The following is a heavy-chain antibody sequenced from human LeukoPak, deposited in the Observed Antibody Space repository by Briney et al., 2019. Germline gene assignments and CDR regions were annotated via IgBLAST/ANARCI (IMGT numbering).Heavy chain of an antibody. CDR1: GFTFSSYE. CDR2: ISSSGSTI. V-gene: IGHV3-48*03. J-gene: IGHJ4*02. Sequence: GGSLRLSCAASGFTFSSYEMNWVRQAPGKGLEWVSYISSSGSTIYYADSVKGRFTISRDNAKNSLYLQMNSLRAEDMAVYHCARAVWFGEFPAPDYWGQGTLVTVSS. D-gene: IGHD3-10*01. CDR3: ARAVWFGEFPAPDY.